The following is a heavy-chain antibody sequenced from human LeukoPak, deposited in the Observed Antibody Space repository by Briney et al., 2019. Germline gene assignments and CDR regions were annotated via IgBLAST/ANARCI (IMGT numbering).Heavy chain of an antibody. Sequence: SETLSPTCTVSGGSISSYYWSWIRQPPGKGLEWIGYIYYSGSTNYNPSLKGRVTISVDTSKNQFSLKLSSVTAADTAVYYCARSPPGISGYYYCYMDVWGKGTTVTVSS. J-gene: IGHJ6*03. D-gene: IGHD3-10*01. V-gene: IGHV4-59*08. CDR1: GGSISSYY. CDR3: ARSPPGISGYYYCYMDV. CDR2: IYYSGST.